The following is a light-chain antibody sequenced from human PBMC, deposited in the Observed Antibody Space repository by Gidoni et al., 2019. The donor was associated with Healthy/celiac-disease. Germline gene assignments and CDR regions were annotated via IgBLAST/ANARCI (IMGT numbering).Light chain of an antibody. CDR2: DAS. V-gene: IGKV3-11*01. Sequence: EIVLTQSPATLSLSPGERATLSCRASQSVSSYLAWYQQKPGQDPRLLIYDASNRATGIPARFSGSGSGTDFTLTISSLEPEDFAVYYCQQRSNWRTFGQGTKLEIK. CDR3: QQRSNWRT. J-gene: IGKJ2*02. CDR1: QSVSSY.